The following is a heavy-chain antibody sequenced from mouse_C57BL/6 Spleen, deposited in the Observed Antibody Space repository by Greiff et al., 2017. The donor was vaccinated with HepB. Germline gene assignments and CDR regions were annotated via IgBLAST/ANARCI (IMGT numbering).Heavy chain of an antibody. CDR3: ARSATTHY. D-gene: IGHD1-1*01. V-gene: IGHV1-82*01. CDR2: IYPGDGDT. J-gene: IGHJ2*01. CDR1: GYAFSSSW. Sequence: VQLQQSGPELVKPGASVKISCKASGYAFSSSWMNWVKQRPGKGLEWIGRIYPGDGDTNYNGKFKGKATLTADKSSSTAYMQLSSLTSEDSAVYFCARSATTHYWGQGTTLTVS.